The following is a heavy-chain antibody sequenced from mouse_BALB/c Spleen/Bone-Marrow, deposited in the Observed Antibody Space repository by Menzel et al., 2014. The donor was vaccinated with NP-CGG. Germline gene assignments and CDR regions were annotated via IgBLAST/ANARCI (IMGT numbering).Heavy chain of an antibody. D-gene: IGHD2-1*01. CDR2: ISSGGGST. V-gene: IGHV5-12-1*01. CDR1: GFAFSRYD. J-gene: IGHJ3*01. CDR3: ARHDYYGNPFAY. Sequence: EVMLVESGGGLVKPGGSLKLSCAASGFAFSRYDMSWVRQTPEKRLEWVAYISSGGGSTYYPDTVKGRFTISRDNAKNTLYLQMSSLRSEDTAMYYCARHDYYGNPFAYWGQGTLLTVSA.